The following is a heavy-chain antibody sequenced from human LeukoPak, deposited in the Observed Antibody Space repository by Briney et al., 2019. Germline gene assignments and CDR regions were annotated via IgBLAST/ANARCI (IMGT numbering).Heavy chain of an antibody. J-gene: IGHJ4*02. CDR2: INEKGNEK. CDR1: GFTFSSYW. D-gene: IGHD3-22*01. Sequence: GGSLRLSCAASGFTFSSYWMSWVRQAPGKGLEWVANINEKGNEKYYVDSVKGRFTISRDNSKNSLYLQMNSLRAEDTAVYYCARDRFLSSYYDSSGYSDWGQGTLVTVSS. V-gene: IGHV3-7*01. CDR3: ARDRFLSSYYDSSGYSD.